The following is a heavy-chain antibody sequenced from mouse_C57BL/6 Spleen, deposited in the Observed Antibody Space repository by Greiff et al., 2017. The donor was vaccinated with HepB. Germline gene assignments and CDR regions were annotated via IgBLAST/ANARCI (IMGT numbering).Heavy chain of an antibody. V-gene: IGHV1-69*01. CDR3: ARSGTTGAMDY. J-gene: IGHJ4*01. D-gene: IGHD1-1*01. Sequence: QVQLKQPGAELVMPGASVKLSCKASGYTFTSYWMHWVKQRPGQGLEWIGEIDPSESYTNYNQKFKGKSTLTVDKSSSTAYMQLSSLTSEDSAVYYCARSGTTGAMDYWGQGTSVTVSS. CDR1: GYTFTSYW. CDR2: IDPSESYT.